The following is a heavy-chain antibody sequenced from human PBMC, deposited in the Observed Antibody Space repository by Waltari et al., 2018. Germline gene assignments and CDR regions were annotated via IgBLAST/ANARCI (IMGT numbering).Heavy chain of an antibody. CDR2: INHSGST. V-gene: IGHV4-34*01. CDR1: GGSFSGYS. D-gene: IGHD4-17*01. Sequence: QVQLQQWGAGLLKPSETLSLTCAVYGGSFSGYSWSWIRQPPGKGLAWIGEINHSGSTNYNPSLKSRVTISVDTSKNQFSLKLSSVTAADTAVYYCARGPGYGGNSTPKRYFDLWGRGTLVTVSS. J-gene: IGHJ2*01. CDR3: ARGPGYGGNSTPKRYFDL.